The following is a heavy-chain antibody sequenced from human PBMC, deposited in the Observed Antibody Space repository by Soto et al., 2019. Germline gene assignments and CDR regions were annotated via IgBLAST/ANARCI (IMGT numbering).Heavy chain of an antibody. CDR2: IIPIFGTA. J-gene: IGHJ3*02. D-gene: IGHD3-16*01. Sequence: QVQLVQSGAEVKKPGSSVKVSCKASGGTFSSYAISWVRQAPGQGLEWMGGIIPIFGTANYAQKFQGRVTITADESTSTADMELSSLRSEDTAGYYCAGVYLCVGGGAFDIWGQGTMVTVSS. V-gene: IGHV1-69*12. CDR3: AGVYLCVGGGAFDI. CDR1: GGTFSSYA.